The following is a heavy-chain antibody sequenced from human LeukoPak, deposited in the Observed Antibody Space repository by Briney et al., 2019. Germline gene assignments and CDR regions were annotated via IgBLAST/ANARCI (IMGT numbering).Heavy chain of an antibody. V-gene: IGHV3-7*01. CDR2: MNQGGGHK. CDR1: GFTFNNYW. Sequence: QSGGSLRLSCAASGFTFNNYWFSWVRQAPGKGLEWVANMNQGGGHKYSVDSVKGRFTIPRDNARNSLYLQMNGLRAEDTAVYYCARFRYIGSDLEVFDSWGQGTLVTVSS. D-gene: IGHD5-12*01. CDR3: ARFRYIGSDLEVFDS. J-gene: IGHJ4*02.